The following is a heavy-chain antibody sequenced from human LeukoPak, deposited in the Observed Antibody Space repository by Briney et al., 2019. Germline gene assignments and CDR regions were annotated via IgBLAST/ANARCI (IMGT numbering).Heavy chain of an antibody. CDR2: VFYSGPT. J-gene: IGHJ4*02. CDR1: GDSIDSYY. Sequence: LETLSLTCTVSGDSIDSYYWSWIRQPPGEGLQWIGYVFYSGPTNYDASLKSRVAISVDRSKNQFSLKLTSVSAADTAVYYCAGRSARYFDSWGQGTPVTVSS. CDR3: AGRSARYFDS. D-gene: IGHD1-26*01. V-gene: IGHV4-59*01.